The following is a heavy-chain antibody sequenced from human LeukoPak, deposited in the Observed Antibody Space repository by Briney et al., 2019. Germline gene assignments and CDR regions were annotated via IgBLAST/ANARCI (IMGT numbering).Heavy chain of an antibody. CDR3: ARGLLWFGEPSYDY. CDR1: GGSISSSNW. J-gene: IGHJ4*02. Sequence: PSETLSLTCAVSGGSISSSNWWGWVRQPPGKGLEWIGEIYHSGSTNYNPSLKSRVTISVDKSKNQFSLKLSSVTAADTAVYYCARGLLWFGEPSYDYWGQGTLVTVSS. D-gene: IGHD3-10*01. CDR2: IYHSGST. V-gene: IGHV4-4*02.